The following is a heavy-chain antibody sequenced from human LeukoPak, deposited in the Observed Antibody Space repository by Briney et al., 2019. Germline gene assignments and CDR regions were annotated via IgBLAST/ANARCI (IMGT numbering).Heavy chain of an antibody. Sequence: ASVKVSCKASGYTFTGYYMHWVRQAPGQGLEWMGRINPNSGGTNYAQKFQGRVTMTRDTSISTAYMELSRLRSDDTAVYYCARGGAYNWNYHYYYYMVVWGKGTTVTVSS. V-gene: IGHV1-2*06. CDR1: GYTFTGYY. CDR3: ARGGAYNWNYHYYYYMVV. D-gene: IGHD1-20*01. CDR2: INPNSGGT. J-gene: IGHJ6*03.